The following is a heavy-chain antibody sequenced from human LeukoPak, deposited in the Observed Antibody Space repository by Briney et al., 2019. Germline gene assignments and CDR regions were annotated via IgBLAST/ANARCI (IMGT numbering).Heavy chain of an antibody. V-gene: IGHV4-30-4*01. Sequence: SETLSLTCTVSGGSISSGDYYWSWIRQPPGKGLEWIGYIYYSGSTYYNPSLKSRVTMSVDTSKNQFSLKLSSVTAADTAVYYCARAPYDSSGYLDYWGQGTLVTVSS. CDR1: GGSISSGDYY. D-gene: IGHD3-22*01. CDR3: ARAPYDSSGYLDY. J-gene: IGHJ4*02. CDR2: IYYSGST.